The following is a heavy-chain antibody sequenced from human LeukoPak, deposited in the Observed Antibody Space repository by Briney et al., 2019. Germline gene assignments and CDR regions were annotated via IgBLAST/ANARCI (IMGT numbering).Heavy chain of an antibody. CDR3: AKVAGGGYFDL. V-gene: IGHV3-9*01. CDR2: ITWRSDRI. Sequence: SGGSLRLSCAASGFTFDDYAMHWVRHAPGKGLEWDSGITWRSDRIGYADSVQGRFTISRDDAKKSLYLQMNSLRTDDTALYYCAKVAGGGYFDLWGRGTLVTVSS. CDR1: GFTFDDYA. J-gene: IGHJ2*01. D-gene: IGHD3-16*01.